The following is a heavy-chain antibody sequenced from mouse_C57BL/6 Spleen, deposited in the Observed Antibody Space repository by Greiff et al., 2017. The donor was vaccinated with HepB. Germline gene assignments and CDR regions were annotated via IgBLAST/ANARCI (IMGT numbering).Heavy chain of an antibody. CDR2: INPSSGYT. V-gene: IGHV1-4*01. CDR1: GYTFTSYT. CDR3: ARPGSYAMDY. J-gene: IGHJ4*01. Sequence: QVQLKESGAELARPGASVKMSCKASGYTFTSYTMHWVKQRPGQGLEWIGYINPSSGYTKYNQKFKDKATLTADKSSSTAYMQLSSLTSEDSAVYYCARPGSYAMDYWGQGTSVTVAS.